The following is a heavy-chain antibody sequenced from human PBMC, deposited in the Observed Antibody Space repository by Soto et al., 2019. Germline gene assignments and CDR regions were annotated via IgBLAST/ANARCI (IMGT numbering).Heavy chain of an antibody. J-gene: IGHJ4*02. V-gene: IGHV3-7*05. CDR1: GFTFSSYW. CDR3: ARVKSLAGEY. CDR2: IKQDGNER. Sequence: EVQLVESGGGLVQPGGSLRLSCAASGFTFSSYWMSWVRQVPGKGLEWVANIKQDGNERYYVDSVKGRFTISRDNAKNSLYLQMNSLTAEDTAVFYCARVKSLAGEYWGQGTLVTGSS. D-gene: IGHD2-15*01.